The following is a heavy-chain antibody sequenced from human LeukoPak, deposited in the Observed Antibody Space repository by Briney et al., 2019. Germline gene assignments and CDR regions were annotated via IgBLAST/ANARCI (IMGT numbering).Heavy chain of an antibody. CDR3: ARWGHSVYSSFPTKFDY. CDR1: GFTFSSFQ. J-gene: IGHJ4*02. Sequence: PGGSLRLSCAASGFTFSSFQMTWVRQAPGKGLEWVSYIGGGDSQIFYADSVKGRFTISRDNAKNSLYLQMSSLRAEDTAIYYCARWGHSVYSSFPTKFDYWGQGTLVTVSS. V-gene: IGHV3-48*03. CDR2: IGGGDSQI. D-gene: IGHD5/OR15-5a*01.